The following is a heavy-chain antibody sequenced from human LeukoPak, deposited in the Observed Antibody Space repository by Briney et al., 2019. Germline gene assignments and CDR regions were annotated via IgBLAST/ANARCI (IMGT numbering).Heavy chain of an antibody. CDR1: GLTFGPHG. V-gene: IGHV3-23*01. CDR3: AKSGILYSYYMDV. Sequence: GGSLRLSCAASGLTFGPHGMSWVRQAPGKGLEWVSTISGSGGTTYYPDSVKGRFTVSRDNSKDTLYLQMNSLRVDDTAIYYCAKSGILYSYYMDVWGKGTTVTVSS. J-gene: IGHJ6*03. D-gene: IGHD1-14*01. CDR2: ISGSGGTT.